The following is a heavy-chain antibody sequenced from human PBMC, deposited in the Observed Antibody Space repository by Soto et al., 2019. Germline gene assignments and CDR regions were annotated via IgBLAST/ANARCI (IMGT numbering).Heavy chain of an antibody. CDR1: GFTFSSYA. D-gene: IGHD1-26*01. CDR3: AKDTSGRYYGSYYGMDV. J-gene: IGHJ6*02. V-gene: IGHV3-23*01. CDR2: ISGSGGST. Sequence: GGSLRLSCAASGFTFSSYAMSWVRQAPGKGLEWVSAISGSGGSTYYADSVKGRFTISRDNSKNTLYLQMSSLRAEDTALYYCAKDTSGRYYGSYYGMDVWGQGTTVTVSS.